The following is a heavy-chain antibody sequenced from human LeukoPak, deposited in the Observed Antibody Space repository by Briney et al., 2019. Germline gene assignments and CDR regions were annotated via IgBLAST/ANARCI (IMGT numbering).Heavy chain of an antibody. Sequence: GGSLRLSCAASGFTFSSYAMHWVRQAPGKGLEWVAVISYDGSNKYYADSVKGRFTISRDNSKNTLYLQMNSLRAEDTAVYYCARDREYGYGYYFDYWGQGTLVTVSS. CDR2: ISYDGSNK. CDR1: GFTFSSYA. V-gene: IGHV3-30*14. D-gene: IGHD5-18*01. CDR3: ARDREYGYGYYFDY. J-gene: IGHJ4*02.